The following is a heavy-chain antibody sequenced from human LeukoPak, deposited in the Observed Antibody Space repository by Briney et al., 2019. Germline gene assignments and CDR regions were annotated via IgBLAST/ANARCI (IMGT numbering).Heavy chain of an antibody. CDR3: ARGEASSGWYFFDY. CDR2: ISAYNGNT. D-gene: IGHD6-19*01. CDR1: GYTFISYG. J-gene: IGHJ4*02. V-gene: IGHV1-18*01. Sequence: GASVKVSCKASGYTFISYGISWVRQAPGQGLDWMGWISAYNGNTNYAQKLQGRVTMTTDTSTSTAYMELRSLRSDDTAVYYCARGEASSGWYFFDYWGQGTLVTVSS.